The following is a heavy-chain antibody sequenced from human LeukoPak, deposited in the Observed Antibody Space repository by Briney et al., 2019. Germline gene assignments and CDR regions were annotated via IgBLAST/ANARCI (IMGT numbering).Heavy chain of an antibody. V-gene: IGHV1-2*02. Sequence: ASVKVSCKASGYTFTGYYMHWVRQAPGQGLEWMGWINPNSGGTNYAQKFQGRVTMTRDTSISTAYMELSRLRSDDTAVYYCARAFRKNDFWSGYYKSYFDYWGQGTLVTVSS. CDR2: INPNSGGT. CDR3: ARAFRKNDFWSGYYKSYFDY. J-gene: IGHJ4*02. CDR1: GYTFTGYY. D-gene: IGHD3-3*01.